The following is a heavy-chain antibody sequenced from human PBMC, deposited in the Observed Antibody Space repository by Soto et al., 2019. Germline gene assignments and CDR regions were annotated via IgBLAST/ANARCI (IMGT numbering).Heavy chain of an antibody. V-gene: IGHV2-5*02. CDR1: GFSLSSTRVA. CDR3: AHSVVAGLGYYFDY. Sequence: QITLKESGPTLVKPTQTLTLTCTFSGFSLSSTRVAVGWIRQPPGKALEWLALIYWDDDKRYSPFLKSRLTTTKDPSKNQVALTMTNLDPVDTATYYCAHSVVAGLGYYFDYWGQGTLVTVSS. J-gene: IGHJ4*02. D-gene: IGHD6-19*01. CDR2: IYWDDDK.